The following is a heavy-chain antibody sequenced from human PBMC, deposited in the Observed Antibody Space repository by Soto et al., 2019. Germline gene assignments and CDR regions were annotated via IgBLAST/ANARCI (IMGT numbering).Heavy chain of an antibody. D-gene: IGHD5-12*01. CDR3: ARYPPTYSGYDLGFSEADY. V-gene: IGHV5-51*01. CDR1: GYSFTSYW. Sequence: GESLKISCKGSGYSFTSYWIGWVRQMPGKGLEWMGIIYPGDSDTRYSPSFQGQVTISAGKSISTAYLQWSSLKASDTAMYYCARYPPTYSGYDLGFSEADYWGQGTLVTVSS. CDR2: IYPGDSDT. J-gene: IGHJ4*02.